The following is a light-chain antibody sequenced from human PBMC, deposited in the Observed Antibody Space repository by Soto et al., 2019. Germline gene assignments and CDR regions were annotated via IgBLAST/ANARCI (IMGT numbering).Light chain of an antibody. J-gene: IGKJ1*01. CDR2: GAS. Sequence: EIVLTQSPGTLSLSPGERATLSCRASQSVSSSHLAWYQQKPGQAPRLLIYGASIRATGIPDRFSDSGSGTDFTLTISRLEPEDFAVYYCQQYGSGTFGQGTKVEIK. V-gene: IGKV3-20*01. CDR3: QQYGSGT. CDR1: QSVSSSH.